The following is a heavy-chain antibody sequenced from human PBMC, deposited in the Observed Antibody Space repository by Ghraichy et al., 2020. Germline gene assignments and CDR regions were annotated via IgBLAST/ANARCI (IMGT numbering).Heavy chain of an antibody. CDR2: IKSKTDGGTT. Sequence: GGSLRLSCAASGFTFSNAWMSWVRQAPGKGLEWVGRIKSKTDGGTTDYAAPVKGRFTISRDDSKNTLYLQMNSLKTEDTAVYYCTTLRGYSYGLPYYYYGMDVWGQGTTVTVSS. CDR1: GFTFSNAW. D-gene: IGHD5-18*01. CDR3: TTLRGYSYGLPYYYYGMDV. J-gene: IGHJ6*02. V-gene: IGHV3-15*01.